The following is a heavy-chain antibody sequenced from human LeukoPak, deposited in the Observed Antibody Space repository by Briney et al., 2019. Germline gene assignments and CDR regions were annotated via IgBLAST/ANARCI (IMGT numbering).Heavy chain of an antibody. Sequence: PGGSLRLSCAASGFTFSSYAMSWVRQAPGKGLEWVSVIYSGGSTYYADSVKGRFTISRDNSKNTLYLQMNSLRAEDTAVYYCARDWNGFYYYYMDVWGKGTTVTVSS. J-gene: IGHJ6*03. CDR3: ARDWNGFYYYYMDV. V-gene: IGHV3-66*02. CDR2: IYSGGST. CDR1: GFTFSSYA. D-gene: IGHD1-1*01.